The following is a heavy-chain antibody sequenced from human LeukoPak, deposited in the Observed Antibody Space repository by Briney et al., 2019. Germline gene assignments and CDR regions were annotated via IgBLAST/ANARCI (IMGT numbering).Heavy chain of an antibody. CDR1: GYTFTNYG. D-gene: IGHD3-3*01. CDR2: ISIYNGNT. Sequence: ASVKVSCKASGYTFTNYGISRVRQAPGQGLEWMGWISIYNGNTDYAQKLRGRVTMTTDTSTSTPYMELRSLRSDDTAVYYCARITYDFWSGYYMPDDPWGQGTLVTVSS. J-gene: IGHJ5*02. CDR3: ARITYDFWSGYYMPDDP. V-gene: IGHV1-18*01.